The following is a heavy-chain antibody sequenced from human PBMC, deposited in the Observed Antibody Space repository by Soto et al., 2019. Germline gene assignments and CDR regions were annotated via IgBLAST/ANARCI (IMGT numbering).Heavy chain of an antibody. Sequence: ASVKVSCKASGYTFTGYYMHWVRQAPGQGLEWMGWINPNSGGTNYAQKFQGWVTMTRDTSISTAYMELSRLRSDDTAVYYCAREGGYDILTGYYRIYYYYGMDVWGQGTTVTVSS. CDR3: AREGGYDILTGYYRIYYYYGMDV. D-gene: IGHD3-9*01. V-gene: IGHV1-2*04. CDR2: INPNSGGT. CDR1: GYTFTGYY. J-gene: IGHJ6*02.